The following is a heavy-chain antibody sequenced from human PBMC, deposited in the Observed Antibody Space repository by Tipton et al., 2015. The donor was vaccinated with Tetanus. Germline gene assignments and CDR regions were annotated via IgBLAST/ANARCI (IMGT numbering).Heavy chain of an antibody. CDR1: GFTFSSYP. J-gene: IGHJ6*02. CDR2: ILTNEASA. CDR3: ARGQAAGFTVGYYYYYYGMDV. V-gene: IGHV3-64*02. D-gene: IGHD6-13*01. Sequence: SLRLSCAASGFTFSSYPMHWVRQAPGKGLEYVSSILTNEASALYADSVKGRFTTSRDNSNNMLYLQMDRLRGEDTAVYYCARGQAAGFTVGYYYYYYGMDVWGQGTTVTVSS.